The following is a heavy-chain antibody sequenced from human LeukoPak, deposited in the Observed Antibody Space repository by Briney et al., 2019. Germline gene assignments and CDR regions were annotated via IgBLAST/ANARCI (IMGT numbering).Heavy chain of an antibody. Sequence: TGGALRLSCGASGFPFNSYAMRGVRPAPGKGLGWVAVISYDGSNKYYADSVKGRFTISRDNSKNTLYLQMNSLRAEDAAVYYCARAAAGRALDYWGQGTLVTVSS. CDR3: ARAAAGRALDY. D-gene: IGHD6-13*01. CDR2: ISYDGSNK. V-gene: IGHV3-30-3*01. CDR1: GFPFNSYA. J-gene: IGHJ4*02.